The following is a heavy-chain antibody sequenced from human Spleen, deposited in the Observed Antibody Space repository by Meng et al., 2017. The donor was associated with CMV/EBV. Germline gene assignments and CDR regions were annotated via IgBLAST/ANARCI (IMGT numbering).Heavy chain of an antibody. V-gene: IGHV3-21*01. D-gene: IGHD2-2*02. CDR3: ARVFQVVPVAIPGEVGY. CDR2: ISSSSYI. CDR1: GFSFSTYN. Sequence: GGSLRLSCAASGFSFSTYNMNWVRQAPGKGLEWVSFISSSSYIYYADSVKGRFTISRDNAKNSLYLQMNSLRAEDTAVYYCARVFQVVPVAIPGEVGYWGQGTLVTVSS. J-gene: IGHJ4*02.